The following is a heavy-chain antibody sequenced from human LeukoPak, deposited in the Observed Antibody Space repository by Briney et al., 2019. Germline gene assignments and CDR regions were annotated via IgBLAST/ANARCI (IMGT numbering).Heavy chain of an antibody. CDR2: ISWNSGSM. Sequence: GGSLRLSCAASGFTFDDYAMHWVRQAPGKGLEWVSGISWNSGSMGYADSVKGRFTISRDNAKNSLYLQMNTLRAEDTALYYCAKGWTGIVATPHFDCWGQGTLVTVSS. D-gene: IGHD5-12*01. J-gene: IGHJ4*02. CDR3: AKGWTGIVATPHFDC. CDR1: GFTFDDYA. V-gene: IGHV3-9*01.